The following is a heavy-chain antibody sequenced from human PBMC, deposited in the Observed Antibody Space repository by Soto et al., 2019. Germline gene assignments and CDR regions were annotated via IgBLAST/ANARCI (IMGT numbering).Heavy chain of an antibody. CDR1: GFTVTSNY. D-gene: IGHD2-21*02. CDR2: IYRGGST. V-gene: IGHV3-53*01. Sequence: AGGSLRLSCAASGFTVTSNYMSWVRQAPGKGLEWVSVIYRGGSTYYADFVKGRFTISRDNSKNTLYLQMNSLRAEDTAVYYCARVMAYCGGDCYPDYWGQGTLVTVSS. CDR3: ARVMAYCGGDCYPDY. J-gene: IGHJ4*02.